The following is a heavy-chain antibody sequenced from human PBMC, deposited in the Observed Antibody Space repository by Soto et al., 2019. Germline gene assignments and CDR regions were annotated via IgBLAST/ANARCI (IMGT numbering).Heavy chain of an antibody. Sequence: EVQLLESGGGLVRPGGSLRLSCAASGFTFSTYTMSWVRQAPGKGMECVSAISGTGGSSSYTDSVKGRFTISRDNSKNTLSLQMDSLRAEDTARYYCAKRAVAGRNWYFDLWGRGTLVTVSS. CDR3: AKRAVAGRNWYFDL. D-gene: IGHD6-19*01. V-gene: IGHV3-23*01. CDR2: ISGTGGSS. CDR1: GFTFSTYT. J-gene: IGHJ2*01.